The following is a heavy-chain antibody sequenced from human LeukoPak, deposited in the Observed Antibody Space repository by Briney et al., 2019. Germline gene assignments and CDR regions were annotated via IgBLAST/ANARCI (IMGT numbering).Heavy chain of an antibody. V-gene: IGHV1-46*01. CDR1: GYTFTSYY. Sequence: ASVKVSCKASGYTFTSYYMHWVRQAPGQGLEWMGIINPSGGSTTYAQKFQGRVTMTRDTSTSTVYMELSSLRSEDTAMYSCARSPFAQPFDYWGQGTLVTVSS. J-gene: IGHJ4*02. CDR3: ARSPFAQPFDY. D-gene: IGHD3-10*01. CDR2: INPSGGST.